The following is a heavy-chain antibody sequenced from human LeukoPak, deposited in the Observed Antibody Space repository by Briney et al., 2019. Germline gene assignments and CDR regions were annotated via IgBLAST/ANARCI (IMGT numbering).Heavy chain of an antibody. CDR2: INTNTGNP. CDR1: GYTFTSYA. V-gene: IGHV7-4-1*02. D-gene: IGHD3-22*01. CDR3: ARDSSPTTMIVVVGEINWFDP. Sequence: ASVKVSCKASGYTFTSYAMNWVRQAPGQGLEWMGWINTNTGNPTYAQGFTGRFVFSLDTSVSTAYLQISSLKAEDTAVYYCARDSSPTTMIVVVGEINWFDPWGQGTLVTVSS. J-gene: IGHJ5*02.